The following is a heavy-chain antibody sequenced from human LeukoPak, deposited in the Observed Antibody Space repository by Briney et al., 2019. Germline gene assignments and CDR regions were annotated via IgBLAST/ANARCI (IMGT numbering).Heavy chain of an antibody. CDR3: ARVYSSSHNWFDT. Sequence: PSETLSLTCTVSGGSISTTSYFWAWIRQPPGGGLEWIGSIYYSGTTYYNSSLTSRVTISVERSKNHFSLNLSSLTAADTAVYYCARVYSSSHNWFDTWGQGTQVTVSS. CDR2: IYYSGTT. D-gene: IGHD6-13*01. V-gene: IGHV4-39*07. J-gene: IGHJ5*02. CDR1: GGSISTTSYF.